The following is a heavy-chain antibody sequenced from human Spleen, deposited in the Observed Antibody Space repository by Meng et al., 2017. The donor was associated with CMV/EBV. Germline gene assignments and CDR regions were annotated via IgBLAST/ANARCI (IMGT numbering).Heavy chain of an antibody. CDR3: ARVGIGRPGFWSGYYTGVFDY. D-gene: IGHD3-3*01. CDR1: GGSFSGYY. V-gene: IGHV4-34*01. Sequence: QVQLQQWGAGLVKPSETLSLTCAVYGGSFSGYYWSWIRQPPGKGLEWIGEINHSGSTNYNPSLKSRVTISVDTSKNQFSLKLSSVTAADTAVYYCARVGIGRPGFWSGYYTGVFDYWGQGTLVTVSS. CDR2: INHSGST. J-gene: IGHJ4*02.